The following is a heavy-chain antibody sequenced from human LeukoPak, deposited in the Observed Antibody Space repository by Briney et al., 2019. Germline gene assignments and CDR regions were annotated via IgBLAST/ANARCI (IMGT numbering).Heavy chain of an antibody. CDR3: AKYFTMIVVGPNDY. CDR1: GFTFSSYA. CDR2: ISGSGGST. Sequence: GGSLRLSCAASGFTFSSYATSWVRQAPGKGLEWVSAISGSGGSTYYADSVKGRFTISRDNSKNTLYLQMNSLRAEDTAVYYCAKYFTMIVVGPNDYWGQGTLVTVSS. V-gene: IGHV3-23*01. J-gene: IGHJ4*02. D-gene: IGHD3-22*01.